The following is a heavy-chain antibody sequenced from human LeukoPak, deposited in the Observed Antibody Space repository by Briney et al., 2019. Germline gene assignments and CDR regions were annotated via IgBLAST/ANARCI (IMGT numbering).Heavy chain of an antibody. J-gene: IGHJ5*02. V-gene: IGHV1-3*01. CDR1: GYTFTSYA. D-gene: IGHD3-10*01. Sequence: GASVKVSCKASGYTFTSYAMHWVRLAPGQRLEWMGWINAGNGNTKYSQKFQGRVTITRDTSASTAYMELSSLRSVDTAVYYCARESGQYGSGSYCWFDPWGQGTLVTVSS. CDR2: INAGNGNT. CDR3: ARESGQYGSGSYCWFDP.